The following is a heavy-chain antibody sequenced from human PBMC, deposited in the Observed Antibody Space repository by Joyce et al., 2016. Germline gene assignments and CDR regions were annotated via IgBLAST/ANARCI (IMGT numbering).Heavy chain of an antibody. Sequence: QVQLQESGPGLVKPSETLSLICTVSGGSFSSYYWTWIRRPPGKGLEWIGCVYNSGNTNYNPSLRRRLTISLDASKKQFSLKLTSVTAADTAVYFCARESSGWYGIGYWGQGALVTVST. CDR2: VYNSGNT. J-gene: IGHJ4*02. CDR1: GGSFSSYY. D-gene: IGHD6-13*01. CDR3: ARESSGWYGIGY. V-gene: IGHV4-59*01.